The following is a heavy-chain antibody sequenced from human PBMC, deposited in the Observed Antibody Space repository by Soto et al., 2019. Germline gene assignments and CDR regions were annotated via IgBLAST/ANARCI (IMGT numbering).Heavy chain of an antibody. J-gene: IGHJ4*02. D-gene: IGHD3-9*01. CDR1: GFTFDTNG. CDR2: ISAGGTTT. V-gene: IGHV3-23*01. CDR3: AXVRRDFAWLSELDYFHY. Sequence: GGSLRLSCAASGFTFDTNGMTWVRQVPGKGLEWVSAISAGGTTTYYADPVKGRFTISRDNSRNMLYPQMNSLRAEDTAVYYCAXVRRDFAWLSELDYFHYWGQGTPVTVSS.